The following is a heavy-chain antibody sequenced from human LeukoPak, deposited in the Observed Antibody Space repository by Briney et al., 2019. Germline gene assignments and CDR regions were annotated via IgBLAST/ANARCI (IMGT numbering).Heavy chain of an antibody. CDR2: IYYSGST. V-gene: IGHV4-31*03. J-gene: IGHJ4*02. CDR3: ASSGYGSGIDY. D-gene: IGHD3-10*01. Sequence: SETLSLTCTVSGGSISSGGYYWSWIRQHPGKGLEWIGYIYYSGSTYYNPSLKSRVTISVDTSENQFSLKLRSVTAADTAVYYCASSGYGSGIDYWGQGTLVTVSS. CDR1: GGSISSGGYY.